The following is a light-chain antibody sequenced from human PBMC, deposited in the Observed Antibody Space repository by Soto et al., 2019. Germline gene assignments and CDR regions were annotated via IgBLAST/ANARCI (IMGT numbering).Light chain of an antibody. J-gene: IGLJ3*02. V-gene: IGLV1-40*01. CDR3: QSYDSSLSGSV. Sequence: QSVLTQPPSVSGAPGQRVTISCTGSSSKIGAGYDVHWYQQLPGTAPKLLIYANSNRPSGVPDRFSGSKSGTSASLAITGLQAEDEADYYCQSYDSSLSGSVFGGGTKLTVL. CDR1: SSKIGAGYD. CDR2: ANS.